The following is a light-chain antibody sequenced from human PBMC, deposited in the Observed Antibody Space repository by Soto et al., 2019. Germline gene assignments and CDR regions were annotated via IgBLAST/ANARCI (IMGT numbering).Light chain of an antibody. V-gene: IGKV3-11*01. CDR3: QQYNNWPLT. J-gene: IGKJ4*01. CDR1: QSVSSY. CDR2: DAS. Sequence: IVLTQSPSTLSLSPGERATLSCGASQSVSSYLAWYQQKPGQAPRLLIYDASNRATGIPARFSGSGSGTDFTLTISRLEPEDFAVYYCQQYNNWPLTFGGGTKVDIK.